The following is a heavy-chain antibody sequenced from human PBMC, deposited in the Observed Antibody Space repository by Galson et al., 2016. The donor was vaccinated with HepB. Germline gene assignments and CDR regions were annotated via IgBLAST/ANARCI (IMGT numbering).Heavy chain of an antibody. D-gene: IGHD1-20*01. CDR3: ARALLTGTTPIRGYXXD. CDR2: IYHSGXT. Sequence: ETXXLTCTVXXXSIXXXYXXXIRXXXGKGXXCXXXIYHSGXTNYNPXLKXRVTISVATSKNQFSLKLYSVTAAXTAVYYCARALLTGTTPIRGYXXDWGQGXXVTXXX. J-gene: IGHJ4*02. CDR1: XXSIXXXY. V-gene: IGHV4-59*01.